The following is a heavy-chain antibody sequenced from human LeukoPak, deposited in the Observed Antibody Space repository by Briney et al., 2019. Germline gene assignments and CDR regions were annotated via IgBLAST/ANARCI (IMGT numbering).Heavy chain of an antibody. CDR1: GYSFTSYW. J-gene: IGHJ5*02. D-gene: IGHD3-10*01. Sequence: GESLKISCKGSGYSFTSYWIGWVRQMPGKGLEWMGIIYPGDSDTRNSPSFQGQVTISADKSISTAYLQWSSLKASDTAMYYCARDYYGSGSYYNNWFDPWGQGTLVTVSS. CDR3: ARDYYGSGSYYNNWFDP. CDR2: IYPGDSDT. V-gene: IGHV5-51*01.